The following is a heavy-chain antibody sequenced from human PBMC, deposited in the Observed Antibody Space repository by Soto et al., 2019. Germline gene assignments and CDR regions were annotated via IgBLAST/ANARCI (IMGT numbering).Heavy chain of an antibody. CDR2: INTDGGSS. CDR3: AREAGYCSSTSCYRRAFDT. D-gene: IGHD2-2*01. V-gene: IGHV3-74*03. Sequence: EVQLVESGGDLIQPGGSLRLSCAASGFTFSGHWMHWVRQVPGKGLEWVSRINTDGGSSAYADSVTGRFTISRDNAKNTLYLQMNGLRAEDTAVYYCAREAGYCSSTSCYRRAFDTWGQGTTVTVS. CDR1: GFTFSGHW. J-gene: IGHJ3*02.